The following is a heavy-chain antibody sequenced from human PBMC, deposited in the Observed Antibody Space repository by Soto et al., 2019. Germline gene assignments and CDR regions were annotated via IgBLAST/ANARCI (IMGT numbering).Heavy chain of an antibody. Sequence: PSETLSLTCIVSGVSLSSSSYYWAWIRQPPGKGLEWIGTIYYNGNTYYNPSLESRVTIALDTSKNQFSLNLNSVTAADTAIYYCARWTYCGGDCYWLDFWGQGTLVTVSS. CDR2: IYYNGNT. J-gene: IGHJ4*02. D-gene: IGHD2-21*02. CDR1: GVSLSSSSYY. CDR3: ARWTYCGGDCYWLDF. V-gene: IGHV4-39*07.